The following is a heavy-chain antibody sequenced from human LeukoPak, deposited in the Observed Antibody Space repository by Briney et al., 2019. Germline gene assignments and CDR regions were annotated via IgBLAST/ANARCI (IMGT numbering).Heavy chain of an antibody. CDR2: IYSAGSI. D-gene: IGHD3-22*01. Sequence: PGGSLRLSCAASGFTFSSYAMSWVRQAPGKGLEWVSVIYSAGSIYYADSVEGRFTISRDNSKNTLYLQMMSLRAEDTAVYYCARGRSYYYDSTGSFDFWGQGTLVTVSS. CDR3: ARGRSYYYDSTGSFDF. CDR1: GFTFSSYA. V-gene: IGHV3-66*01. J-gene: IGHJ4*02.